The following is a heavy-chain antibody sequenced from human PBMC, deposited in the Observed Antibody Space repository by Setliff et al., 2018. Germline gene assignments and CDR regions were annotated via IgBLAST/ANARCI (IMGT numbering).Heavy chain of an antibody. CDR2: IYPGDSDT. J-gene: IGHJ4*02. Sequence: ESLKISCKGPKYSFLNYWVVWVRQMPGEGLELMGLIYPGDSDTRYSPSFQGHVTISADLAIDTAYLQWTSLKASDTDMYYCVRRVSGYFPLDYWGQGTLVTVSS. D-gene: IGHD5-12*01. CDR1: KYSFLNYW. V-gene: IGHV5-51*01. CDR3: VRRVSGYFPLDY.